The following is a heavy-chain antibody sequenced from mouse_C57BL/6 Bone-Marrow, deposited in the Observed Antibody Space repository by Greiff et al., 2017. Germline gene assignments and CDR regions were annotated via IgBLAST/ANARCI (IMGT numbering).Heavy chain of an antibody. CDR2: IHPSDSDT. J-gene: IGHJ3*01. CDR1: GYTFTSYW. D-gene: IGHD1-1*01. V-gene: IGHV1-74*01. CDR3: ANRGENLSGAWFAY. Sequence: VKLQQPGAELVKPGASVKVSCKASGYTFTSYWMHWVKQRPGQGLEWIGRIHPSDSDTNYNQKFKGKATLTVDKSSSTAYMQLSSLTSEDSAVYYCANRGENLSGAWFAYWGQGTLVTVSA.